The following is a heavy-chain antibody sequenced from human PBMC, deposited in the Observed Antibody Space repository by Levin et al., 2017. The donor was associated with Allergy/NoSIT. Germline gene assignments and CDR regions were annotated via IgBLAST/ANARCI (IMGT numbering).Heavy chain of an antibody. Sequence: GGSLRLSCAASGFTVSSYWMSWVRQAPGKGLEWVANIKQDGSEKYYVDSVKGRFTISRDNAKNSLYLQMNSLRAEDTAVYYCAREQWLAYYYYYMDVWGKGTTVTVSS. D-gene: IGHD6-19*01. CDR1: GFTVSSYW. CDR3: AREQWLAYYYYYMDV. CDR2: IKQDGSEK. J-gene: IGHJ6*03. V-gene: IGHV3-7*01.